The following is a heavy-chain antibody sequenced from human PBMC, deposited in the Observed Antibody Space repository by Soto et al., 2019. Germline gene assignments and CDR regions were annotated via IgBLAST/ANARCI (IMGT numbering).Heavy chain of an antibody. V-gene: IGHV1-69*06. CDR3: ARGPNWGYRFDS. Sequence: GASVKVSCKASGGTFSGHAISWVRQAPGQGPEWMGGLIPLFGTTQHAQRFQGRLTITADKSTTTAYMELTSLRFEDTAIYYCARGPNWGYRFDSWGQGTLVTV. J-gene: IGHJ4*02. D-gene: IGHD7-27*01. CDR1: GGTFSGHA. CDR2: LIPLFGTT.